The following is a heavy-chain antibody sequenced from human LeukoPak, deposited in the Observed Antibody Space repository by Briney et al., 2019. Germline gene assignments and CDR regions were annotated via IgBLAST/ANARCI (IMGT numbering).Heavy chain of an antibody. V-gene: IGHV4-30-4*01. CDR3: AGYHAKYDSGSSPAHYYEYGLDV. J-gene: IGHJ6*02. CDR2: IFHSGNT. D-gene: IGHD3-10*01. CDR1: GGSITSADYY. Sequence: RASETLSLTCAVSGGSITSADYYWTWIRQPPGKGLEWIGYIFHSGNTYYNPSLKSRLTLSIDTSKSQFSLKLTSVTASDTAVYFCAGYHAKYDSGSSPAHYYEYGLDVWGQGNTVAVSS.